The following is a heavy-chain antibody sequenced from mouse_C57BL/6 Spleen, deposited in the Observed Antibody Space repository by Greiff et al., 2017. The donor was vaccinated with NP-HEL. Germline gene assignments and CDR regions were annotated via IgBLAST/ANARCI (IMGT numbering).Heavy chain of an antibody. CDR2: INPNNGGT. J-gene: IGHJ2*01. CDR1: GYTFTDYN. CDR3: ASSYYGSSYVDY. V-gene: IGHV1-22*01. D-gene: IGHD1-1*01. Sequence: EVQLQQSGPELVKPGASVKMSCKASGYTFTDYNMHWVKQSHGKSLEWIGYINPNNGGTSYNQKFKGKATLTVNKSSSTAYMELRSLTSEDSAVYYCASSYYGSSYVDYWGQGTTLTVSS.